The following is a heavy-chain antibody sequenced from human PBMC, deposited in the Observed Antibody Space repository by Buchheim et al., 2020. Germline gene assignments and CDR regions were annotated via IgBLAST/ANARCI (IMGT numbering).Heavy chain of an antibody. J-gene: IGHJ4*02. CDR3: ARELDSSGYQYGY. CDR1: GYTFTTYA. V-gene: IGHV1-3*01. D-gene: IGHD3-22*01. CDR2: INVASGNT. Sequence: QVQHVQSGAAVKKPGASVKVSCKASGYTFTTYAIHWVRQAPGQRLEWMGWINVASGNTKYSQKFQGRVSITRDTSASTAYMELSSLRSEDTAVYYCARELDSSGYQYGYWGQGTL.